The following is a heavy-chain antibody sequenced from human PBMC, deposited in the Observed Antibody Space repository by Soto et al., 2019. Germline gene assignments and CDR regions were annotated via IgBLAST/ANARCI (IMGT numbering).Heavy chain of an antibody. D-gene: IGHD4-17*01. V-gene: IGHV1-69*13. CDR3: ARDGTRSDYGDYVHPDYYYGMDV. CDR2: IIPIFGTA. CDR1: GGTFSSYA. Sequence: ASVKVSCKASGGTFSSYAISWVRQAPGQGLEWMGGIIPIFGTANYAQKFQGRVTITADESTSTAYMELSSLRSEDTAVYYCARDGTRSDYGDYVHPDYYYGMDVWGQGTTVTVSS. J-gene: IGHJ6*02.